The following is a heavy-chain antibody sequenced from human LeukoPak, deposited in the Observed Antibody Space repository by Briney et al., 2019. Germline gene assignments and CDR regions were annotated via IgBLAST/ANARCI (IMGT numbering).Heavy chain of an antibody. J-gene: IGHJ4*02. CDR1: GGSISSGSYY. CDR2: IYTSRST. V-gene: IGHV4-61*02. CDR3: ARGTTAHLFEDY. Sequence: SQTLSLTCTVSGGSISSGSYYWSWIRQPAGKGLEWIGRIYTSRSTNYNPSLKSRVTISVDTSKNQFSLKLSSVTAADTAVYYCARGTTAHLFEDYWGQGTLVTVSS. D-gene: IGHD4-17*01.